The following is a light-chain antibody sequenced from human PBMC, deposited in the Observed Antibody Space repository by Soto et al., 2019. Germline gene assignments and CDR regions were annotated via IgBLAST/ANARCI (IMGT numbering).Light chain of an antibody. Sequence: EIVMTQSPATLSVSPGERVTLSCMASQSVSSSSLAWYQQKPGQAPRLLIYGASSRATGIPDRFSGSGSGTEFTLTISSLQSEDFAVYYCQQYNNWPLTFGGGTKVDIK. V-gene: IGKV3D-15*01. CDR2: GAS. J-gene: IGKJ4*01. CDR1: QSVSSS. CDR3: QQYNNWPLT.